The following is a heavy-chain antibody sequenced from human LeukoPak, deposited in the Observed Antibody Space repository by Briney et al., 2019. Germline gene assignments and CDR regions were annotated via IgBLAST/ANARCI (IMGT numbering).Heavy chain of an antibody. D-gene: IGHD2-21*02. J-gene: IGHJ4*02. CDR3: ARSSYCGGDCYYDY. CDR2: IYYSGST. V-gene: IGHV4-39*07. CDR1: GGSISISNYY. Sequence: SETLSLTCIVSGGSISISNYYWGLIRQPPGKGLEWIGSIYYSGSTYYNPSLKSRVTISVDTSKNQFSLKLSSVTAADTAVYYCARSSYCGGDCYYDYWGQGTLVTVSS.